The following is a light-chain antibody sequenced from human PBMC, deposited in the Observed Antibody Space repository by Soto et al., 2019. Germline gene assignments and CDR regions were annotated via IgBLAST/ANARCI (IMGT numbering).Light chain of an antibody. CDR3: QQRSAGVP. CDR2: DVS. V-gene: IGKV3-11*01. Sequence: EIVLTPSPATLSLTPGERATLSCRASQSISNYLAWYQDKPAPAARLLIYDVSNRATATPPRFSGSGSATDFTLTVSSPEPGDFGVYYCQQRSAGVPFGRGQRPEN. CDR1: QSISNY. J-gene: IGKJ5*01.